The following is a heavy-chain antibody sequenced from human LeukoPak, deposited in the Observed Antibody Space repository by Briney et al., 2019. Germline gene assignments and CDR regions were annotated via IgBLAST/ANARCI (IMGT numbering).Heavy chain of an antibody. D-gene: IGHD1-1*01. V-gene: IGHV4-59*01. CDR1: GGSISSYY. CDR2: IYYSGST. CDR3: ARVQRPLDGADY. J-gene: IGHJ4*02. Sequence: SETLSLTCTVSGGSISSYYWSWIRQPPGKGLEWIGYIYYSGSTYYNPSLKSRVTISVDTSKNQFSLKLSSVTAADTAVYYCARVQRPLDGADYWGQGTLVTVSS.